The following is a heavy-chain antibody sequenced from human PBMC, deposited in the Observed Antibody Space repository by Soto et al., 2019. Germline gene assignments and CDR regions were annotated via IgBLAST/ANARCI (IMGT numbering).Heavy chain of an antibody. V-gene: IGHV4-59*01. J-gene: IGHJ3*02. D-gene: IGHD1-1*01. CDR3: AREVRAFDI. Sequence: PSETLSLTCTVSGGSISSYYWSWIRQPPGKGLEWIGYIYYSGGTKYNPSLKSRVTISVDRSKNQFSLKLSSVTAADTAVYYCAREVRAFDIWGQGTMVT. CDR1: GGSISSYY. CDR2: IYYSGGT.